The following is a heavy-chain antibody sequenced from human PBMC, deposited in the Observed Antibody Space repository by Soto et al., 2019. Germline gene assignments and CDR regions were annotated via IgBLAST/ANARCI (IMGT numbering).Heavy chain of an antibody. CDR1: GFTFSSYG. Sequence: GGSLRLSCAASGFTFSSYGMHWVRQAPGKGLEWVAVIWYDGSNKYYADSVKGRFTTSRDNSKNTLYLQMNSLRAEDTAVYYCAREWSPVVPAAILKNYYYYYGMDVWGQGTTVTVSS. CDR2: IWYDGSNK. D-gene: IGHD2-2*02. CDR3: AREWSPVVPAAILKNYYYYYGMDV. J-gene: IGHJ6*02. V-gene: IGHV3-33*01.